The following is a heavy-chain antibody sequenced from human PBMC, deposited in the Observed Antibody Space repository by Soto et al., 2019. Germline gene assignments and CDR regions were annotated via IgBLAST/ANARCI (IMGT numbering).Heavy chain of an antibody. CDR1: GFTFNNYW. Sequence: ESGGGLVQPGGSLRLSCAASGFTFNNYWMSWVRQAPGKGLEWVANIKQDGSEKYYVDSVKGRFTISRDNAKNSLYLQMNSLRAEDTSVYYCAKNNRYCSSTNCFVFDYWGQGTLVTGSS. V-gene: IGHV3-7*01. J-gene: IGHJ4*02. D-gene: IGHD2-2*01. CDR2: IKQDGSEK. CDR3: AKNNRYCSSTNCFVFDY.